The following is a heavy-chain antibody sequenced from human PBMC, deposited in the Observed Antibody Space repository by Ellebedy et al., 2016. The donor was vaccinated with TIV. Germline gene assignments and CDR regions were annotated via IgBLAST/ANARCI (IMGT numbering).Heavy chain of an antibody. V-gene: IGHV3-48*03. CDR1: GFIFSSYY. CDR2: FSGSGGMM. Sequence: PGGSLRLSCVASGFIFSSYYMTWVRQSPGKGLEWISYFSGSGGMMDHADSVEGRFTISRDNAKNSLYLQMTSLRDEDAAVYYCARNFRVGSKNYFDTWGQGTLVAVSS. J-gene: IGHJ4*02. D-gene: IGHD1-26*01. CDR3: ARNFRVGSKNYFDT.